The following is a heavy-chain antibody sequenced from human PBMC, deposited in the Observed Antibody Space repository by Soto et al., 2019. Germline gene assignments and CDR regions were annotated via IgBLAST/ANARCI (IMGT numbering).Heavy chain of an antibody. D-gene: IGHD2-2*01. J-gene: IGHJ4*02. CDR2: IYYSGST. CDR3: ARMGYCSSTSCSNGYYFDY. Sequence: QVQLQESGPGLVKTSETLSLTCTVSGGSISSYYWSWIRQPPGKGLEWIGYIYYSGSTNYNPSLKSRVTISLDTSKNQFSLKLSSVTAADTAVYYCARMGYCSSTSCSNGYYFDYWGQGTLVTVSS. V-gene: IGHV4-59*01. CDR1: GGSISSYY.